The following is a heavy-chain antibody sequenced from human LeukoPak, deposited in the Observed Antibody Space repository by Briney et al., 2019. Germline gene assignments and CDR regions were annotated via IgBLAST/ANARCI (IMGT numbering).Heavy chain of an antibody. CDR3: ARYCSSTSCYSTFDY. CDR1: GGSISSSSYY. CDR2: IYYSGST. D-gene: IGHD2-2*01. V-gene: IGHV4-39*01. Sequence: SETLSLTCTVSGGSISSSSYYWGWIRQPPGKGLEWIGSIYYSGSTYYNPPLKSRVTISVDTSKNQFSLKLSSVTAADTAVYYCARYCSSTSCYSTFDYWGQGTLVTVSS. J-gene: IGHJ4*02.